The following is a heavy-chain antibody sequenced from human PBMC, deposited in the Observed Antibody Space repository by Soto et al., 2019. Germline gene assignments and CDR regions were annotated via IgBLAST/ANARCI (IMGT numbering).Heavy chain of an antibody. CDR1: GGTFSSYT. J-gene: IGHJ6*02. V-gene: IGHV1-69*02. D-gene: IGHD2-21*01. CDR3: APHPTEDGGAYYYGMDV. Sequence: QVQLVQSGAEVKKPGSSVKVSCKASGGTFSSYTISWVRQAPGQGLEWMGRIIPILGIANYAQKFQGRVTITADKSTSTAYMELSSLRSEDTAVYYCAPHPTEDGGAYYYGMDVWGQGTTVTVSS. CDR2: IIPILGIA.